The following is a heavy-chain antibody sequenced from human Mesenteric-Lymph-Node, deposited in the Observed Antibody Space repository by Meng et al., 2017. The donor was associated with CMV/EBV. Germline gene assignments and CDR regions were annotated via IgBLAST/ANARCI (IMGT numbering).Heavy chain of an antibody. V-gene: IGHV3-74*01. CDR1: GFTFSSYW. Sequence: GGSLRLSCAASGFTFSSYWMHWVRQAPGKGLVWVSRINSDGSSTSYADSVKGRFTISRDNAKNTLYLQMNSLRAEDTAVYYCARDALWFGEYVGMDVWGQGTTVTVSS. CDR3: ARDALWFGEYVGMDV. CDR2: INSDGSST. J-gene: IGHJ6*02. D-gene: IGHD3-10*01.